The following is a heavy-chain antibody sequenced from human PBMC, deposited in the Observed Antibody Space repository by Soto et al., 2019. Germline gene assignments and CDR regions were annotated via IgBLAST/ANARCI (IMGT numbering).Heavy chain of an antibody. CDR2: INAGNGNT. CDR3: ARAVAVAADFDY. Sequence: QVQLVQSGAEEKKPGALVKVSCKASGYTFTGYAMHWVRQAPGQRLEWMGWINAGNGNTKYSQKFQGRVTITRDTSASTAHMELSSLRSEDTAVYYCARAVAVAADFDYWGQGTLVTVSS. V-gene: IGHV1-3*05. D-gene: IGHD6-19*01. J-gene: IGHJ4*02. CDR1: GYTFTGYA.